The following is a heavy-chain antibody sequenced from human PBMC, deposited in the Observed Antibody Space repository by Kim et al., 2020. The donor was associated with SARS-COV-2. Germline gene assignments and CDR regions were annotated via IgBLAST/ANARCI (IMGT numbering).Heavy chain of an antibody. V-gene: IGHV7-4-1*02. Sequence: GTPTYAQGFTGRFVFSLDTSVSTEYLQISSLKAEDTAVYYCARAIAAADYWGQGTLVTVSS. CDR3: ARAIAAADY. D-gene: IGHD6-13*01. CDR2: GTP. J-gene: IGHJ4*02.